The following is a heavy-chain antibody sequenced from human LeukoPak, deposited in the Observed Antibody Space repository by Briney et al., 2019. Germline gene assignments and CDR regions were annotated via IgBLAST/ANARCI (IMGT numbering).Heavy chain of an antibody. Sequence: GGSLRLSCAASGFTFSSYAMHWVRQAPGKGLEWVAVISYDGSNKYYADSVKGRFTISRDNSKNTLYLQMNSLRAEDTAVYFCARGDSSWSYYYYGMDVWGQGTTVTVSS. CDR1: GFTFSSYA. CDR3: ARGDSSWSYYYYGMDV. CDR2: ISYDGSNK. D-gene: IGHD6-13*01. V-gene: IGHV3-30-3*01. J-gene: IGHJ6*02.